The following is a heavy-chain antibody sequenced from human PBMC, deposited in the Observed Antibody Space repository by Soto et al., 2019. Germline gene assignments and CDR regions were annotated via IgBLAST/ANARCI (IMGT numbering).Heavy chain of an antibody. CDR1: GDTFSHYV. Sequence: VQMVQSGAEVKEPGSSVKVSCTNSGDTFSHYVMSWLRQAPGQGLEWMGSLAPISGAPNYAERFEGRLTISADAGTSTMYLELRSLKYDDTAVYYCARIGVGSRRWGQVTMVTVAS. J-gene: IGHJ3*01. D-gene: IGHD1-26*01. V-gene: IGHV1-69*18. CDR3: ARIGVGSRR. CDR2: LAPISGAP.